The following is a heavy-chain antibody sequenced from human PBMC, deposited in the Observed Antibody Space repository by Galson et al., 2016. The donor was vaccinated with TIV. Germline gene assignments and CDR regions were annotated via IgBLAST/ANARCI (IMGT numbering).Heavy chain of an antibody. CDR3: AKTQVDIVVAPAATPGYYFDY. CDR1: GFTFNTNT. J-gene: IGHJ4*02. V-gene: IGHV3-23*01. CDR2: SSGSGDTI. Sequence: LRLSCAASGFTFNTNTMSWIRQAPGKGLEWVSTSSGSGDTIYYADSVKGRFTISRGNSKGTLYLQMSSLRVDDTAIYYCAKTQVDIVVAPAATPGYYFDYWGQGTLVTVSS. D-gene: IGHD2-2*02.